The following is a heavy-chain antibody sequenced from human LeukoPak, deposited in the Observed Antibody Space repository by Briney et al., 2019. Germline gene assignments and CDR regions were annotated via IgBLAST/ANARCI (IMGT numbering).Heavy chain of an antibody. D-gene: IGHD2-2*01. J-gene: IGHJ4*02. CDR2: IYHSGST. CDR3: ARLGYCSSTSCYYFDY. V-gene: IGHV4-38-2*01. Sequence: SETLSLTCAVSGYSISSGYYWGWIRPPPGKGLEWIGSIYHSGSTYYNPSLKSRVTISVDTSKTQFSLKLSSVTAADTAVYYCARLGYCSSTSCYYFDYWGQGTLVTVSS. CDR1: GYSISSGYY.